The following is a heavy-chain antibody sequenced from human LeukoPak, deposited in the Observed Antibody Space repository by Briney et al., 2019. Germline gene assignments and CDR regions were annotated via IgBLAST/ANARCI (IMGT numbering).Heavy chain of an antibody. CDR1: GYTFTNSD. CDR3: AGYITMVRGGSWFDP. CDR2: MNPDSGNT. J-gene: IGHJ5*02. D-gene: IGHD3-10*01. V-gene: IGHV1-8*01. Sequence: ASVKVSCKASGYTFTNSDINWVRQAAGQGLEWMGWMNPDSGNTGYARNFHGRVTMTRNTSISTAYMELSSLRSEDTAVYYCAGYITMVRGGSWFDPWGQGTLVTVSS.